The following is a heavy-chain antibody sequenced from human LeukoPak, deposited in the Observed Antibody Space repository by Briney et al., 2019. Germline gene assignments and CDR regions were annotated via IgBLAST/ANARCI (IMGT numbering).Heavy chain of an antibody. V-gene: IGHV3-30*04. CDR1: GFSFSTYV. J-gene: IGHJ4*02. D-gene: IGHD3-16*01. CDR3: AKDWGSYHNTGDY. CDR2: ISDDGSYK. Sequence: GGSLRLSCTASGFSFSTYVMHWVRQAPGKGLQWVAVISDDGSYKFHVESVRGRFTISRDNSKNTVYLQMNSLRAEDTAVYYCAKDWGSYHNTGDYWGQGTLVTVSS.